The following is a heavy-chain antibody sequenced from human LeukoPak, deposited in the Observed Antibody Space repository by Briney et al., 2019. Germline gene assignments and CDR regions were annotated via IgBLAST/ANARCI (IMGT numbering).Heavy chain of an antibody. CDR1: GGSISSGGYY. J-gene: IGHJ4*02. Sequence: PSETLSLTCTVSGGSISSGGYYWSWIRQPPGKGLEWIGYIYHSGSTYYNPSLKSRVTISVDRSKNQFSLKLSSVTAADTAVYYCARDWGSETIFGVDNKGGWGQGTLVTVSS. V-gene: IGHV4-30-2*01. CDR3: ARDWGSETIFGVDNKGG. CDR2: IYHSGST. D-gene: IGHD3-3*01.